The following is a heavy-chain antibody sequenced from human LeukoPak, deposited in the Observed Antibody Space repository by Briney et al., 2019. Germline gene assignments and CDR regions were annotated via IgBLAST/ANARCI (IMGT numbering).Heavy chain of an antibody. J-gene: IGHJ4*02. Sequence: ASVKVSCKASGYTFIGYYIHWVRQAPEQGLEWMGRINPKSGGTNHAQKFQGRVTMTRDTSISTAYMELSSLRSDDTAVYFCARETYNGRYYYFDYWGQGTLVTVSS. CDR2: INPKSGGT. CDR3: ARETYNGRYYYFDY. CDR1: GYTFIGYY. V-gene: IGHV1-2*06. D-gene: IGHD1-26*01.